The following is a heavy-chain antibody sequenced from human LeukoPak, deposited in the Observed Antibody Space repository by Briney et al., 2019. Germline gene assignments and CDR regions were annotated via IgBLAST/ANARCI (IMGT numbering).Heavy chain of an antibody. Sequence: GGSLRLSCAASGFTFKNYAMSWVRQAPGKGLEWVSAISGSDAGTYYADSMKGRFTISRDNSKNTLYLQMNSLRAEDAAVYYCAKAPLGRCSGAICYYFDYWGQGTLVTVSS. D-gene: IGHD2-15*01. V-gene: IGHV3-23*01. J-gene: IGHJ4*02. CDR3: AKAPLGRCSGAICYYFDY. CDR2: ISGSDAGT. CDR1: GFTFKNYA.